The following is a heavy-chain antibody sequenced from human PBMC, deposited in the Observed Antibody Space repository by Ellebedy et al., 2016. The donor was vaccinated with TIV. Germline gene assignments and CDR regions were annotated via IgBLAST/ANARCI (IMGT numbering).Heavy chain of an antibody. D-gene: IGHD3-9*01. V-gene: IGHV3-30*04. CDR3: ASGPDVDIWTGPAGY. CDR2: ISYDGRNT. Sequence: PGGSLRLSCAASGFTFSNFAVHWVRQAPGKGLEWVAIISYDGRNTHYADSVKGRFTSSRDNSKNTLYLQMNSLRGEDTAVYYCASGPDVDIWTGPAGYWGQGTLVTVSA. CDR1: GFTFSNFA. J-gene: IGHJ4*02.